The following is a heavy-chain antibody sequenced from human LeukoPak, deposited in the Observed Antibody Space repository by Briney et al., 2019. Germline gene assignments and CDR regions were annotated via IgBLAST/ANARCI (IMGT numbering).Heavy chain of an antibody. CDR2: VSGNGRSK. CDR1: GFNFSNFA. CDR3: AREVASLTDAFDI. D-gene: IGHD5-12*01. V-gene: IGHV3-30*04. Sequence: GGSLRLSCAASGFNFSNFAMHWVRQASGKGLEWVAVVSGNGRSKFSANSVKGRFTISRDNSKSTLFLQMNSLKLEDMGVYYCAREVASLTDAFDIWGQGTLVSVSA. J-gene: IGHJ3*02.